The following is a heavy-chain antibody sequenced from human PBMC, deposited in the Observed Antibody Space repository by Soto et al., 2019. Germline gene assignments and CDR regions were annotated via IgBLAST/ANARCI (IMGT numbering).Heavy chain of an antibody. CDR3: GRHTQWLIRLDY. CDR1: GGSISTNNY. D-gene: IGHD5-12*01. CDR2: IHYTGNT. V-gene: IGHV4-39*01. Sequence: QLQLQQSGPGLVKPSETLSLTCTVSGGSISTNNYWGWIRQSPGKGLEWIGSIHYTGNTYYNPSLRSRVTISVDTSKNQFSQNLKSVTAADTAMYFCGRHTQWLIRLDYWDQGSLISVSS. J-gene: IGHJ4*02.